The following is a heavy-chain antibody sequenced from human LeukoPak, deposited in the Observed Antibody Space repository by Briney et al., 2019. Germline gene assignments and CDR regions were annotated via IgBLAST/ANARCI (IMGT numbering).Heavy chain of an antibody. CDR2: IYYSGST. D-gene: IGHD3-10*01. Sequence: SETLSLTCTVSGGSISSSNYYWGWIRQPPGKGLEWIGNIYYSGSTYYNPSFKSRLTISVDTSKNQFSLKLSSVTAADTAVHYCASLRTGDFDYWGQGALVTVSS. CDR1: GGSISSSNYY. J-gene: IGHJ4*02. V-gene: IGHV4-39*01. CDR3: ASLRTGDFDY.